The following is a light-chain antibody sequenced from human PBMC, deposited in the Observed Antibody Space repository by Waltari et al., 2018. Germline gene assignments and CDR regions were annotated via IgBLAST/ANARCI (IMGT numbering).Light chain of an antibody. V-gene: IGLV2-11*01. CDR3: CSYAGSYSWV. J-gene: IGLJ3*02. Sequence: QSALTQPRSVSGSPGQSVTISCTGTSSDVGDYNSVSWYQQDPGKAPKLMIYDVNKRPSGVPDRFSGSKSGNTASLTISGLQADDEADYYCCSYAGSYSWVFGGGTKLTVL. CDR1: SSDVGDYNS. CDR2: DVN.